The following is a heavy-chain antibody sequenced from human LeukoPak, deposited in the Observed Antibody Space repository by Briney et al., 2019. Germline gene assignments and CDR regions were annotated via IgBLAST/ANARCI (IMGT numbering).Heavy chain of an antibody. CDR3: ARENSGYDGGFDY. CDR1: GFTFSNYE. J-gene: IGHJ4*02. D-gene: IGHD5-12*01. Sequence: GGSLRLSCAASGFTFSNYEMNWVRQAPGKGLEWVSYITDTATTYYADSVKGRFTISRDNAKNSLFLRMNSLRAEDTAVYYCARENSGYDGGFDYWGQGTLVTVSS. CDR2: ITDTATT. V-gene: IGHV3-48*03.